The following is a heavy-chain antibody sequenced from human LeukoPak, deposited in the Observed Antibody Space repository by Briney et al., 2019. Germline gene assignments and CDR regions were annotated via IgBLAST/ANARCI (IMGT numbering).Heavy chain of an antibody. V-gene: IGHV4-4*02. D-gene: IGHD3-3*01. Sequence: PSETLSLTCAVSRGSISSNNWWSWVRQPPGKRLEWIAEIYHSGSTNYNPSLKSRVTISVDTSKNQFSLKLSSVTAADTAVYYCARALRSGYYDFWSGPYYFDYWGQGTLVTVSS. CDR3: ARALRSGYYDFWSGPYYFDY. CDR1: RGSISSNNW. CDR2: IYHSGST. J-gene: IGHJ4*02.